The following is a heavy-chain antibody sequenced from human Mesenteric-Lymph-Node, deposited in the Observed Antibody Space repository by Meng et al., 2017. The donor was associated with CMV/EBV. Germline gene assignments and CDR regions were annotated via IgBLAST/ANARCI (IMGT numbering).Heavy chain of an antibody. CDR3: ARDGRSGSNWQNNWFDS. D-gene: IGHD6-13*01. CDR2: INGDESER. V-gene: IGHV3-7*01. CDR1: GFTFSRYF. Sequence: GESLKISCGASGFTFSRYFMTWVRQAPGKGLEWVANINGDESERNYGDSVKGRFTISRDNAKNSLYLQMNSLRAEDTAVYYCARDGRSGSNWQNNWFDSWGQGSLVTVSS. J-gene: IGHJ5*01.